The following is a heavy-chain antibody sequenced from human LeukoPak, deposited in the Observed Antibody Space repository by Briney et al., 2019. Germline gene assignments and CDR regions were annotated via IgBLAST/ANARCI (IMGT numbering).Heavy chain of an antibody. D-gene: IGHD3-3*01. CDR3: AKDSVLRFLELGDY. CDR1: GFTFSSYA. CDR2: ISGSGSST. Sequence: GGSLRLSCAASGFTFSSYAMSWVRQAPGKGLEWVSAISGSGSSTYYADSVKGRFTISRDNSKNTLYLQMNSLRAEDTAVYYCAKDSVLRFLELGDYWGQGTLVTVSS. V-gene: IGHV3-23*01. J-gene: IGHJ4*02.